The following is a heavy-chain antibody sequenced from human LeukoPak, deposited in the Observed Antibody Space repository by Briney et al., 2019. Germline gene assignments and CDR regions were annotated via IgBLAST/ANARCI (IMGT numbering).Heavy chain of an antibody. V-gene: IGHV4-4*02. Sequence: PSETLSLTCAVSGGSISSSNWWSWVRQPPGKGLEWIGEIYHSGSTNYNPSLKSRVTISVDKSKNQFSLKLSSVTAADTAVYYCARILYDDSSGYSHYFDYWGQGTLVTVSS. CDR1: GGSISSSNW. D-gene: IGHD3-22*01. CDR3: ARILYDDSSGYSHYFDY. CDR2: IYHSGST. J-gene: IGHJ4*02.